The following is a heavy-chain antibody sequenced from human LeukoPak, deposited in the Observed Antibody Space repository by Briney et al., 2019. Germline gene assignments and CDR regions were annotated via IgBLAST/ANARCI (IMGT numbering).Heavy chain of an antibody. V-gene: IGHV3-23*01. D-gene: IGHD6-19*01. J-gene: IGHJ4*02. CDR3: AKDHSSGWYYFDY. CDR1: GFTFSSYA. CDR2: ISGSSGST. Sequence: QTGGSLRLSCAASGFTFSSYAMSWVRQAPGKGLEWVSAISGSSGSTYYADSVKGRFTISRDNSKNTLYLQMNSLRAEDTAVYYCAKDHSSGWYYFDYWGQGTLVTVSS.